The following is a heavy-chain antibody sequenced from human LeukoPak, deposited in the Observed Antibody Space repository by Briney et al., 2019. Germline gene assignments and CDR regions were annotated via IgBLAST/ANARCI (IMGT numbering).Heavy chain of an antibody. D-gene: IGHD4-23*01. CDR2: IYTSGST. J-gene: IGHJ4*02. Sequence: SETLFLTCTVSGGSISSYYWSWIRQPAGKGLEWIGRIYTSGSTNYNPSLKSRVTMSVDTSKNQFSLKLSSVTAADTAVYYCAGSDFDYGGNRPVDYWGQGTLVTVSS. CDR3: AGSDFDYGGNRPVDY. V-gene: IGHV4-4*07. CDR1: GGSISSYY.